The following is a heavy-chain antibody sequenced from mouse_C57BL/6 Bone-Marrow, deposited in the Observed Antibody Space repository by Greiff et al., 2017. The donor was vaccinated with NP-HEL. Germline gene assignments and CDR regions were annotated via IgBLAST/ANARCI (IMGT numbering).Heavy chain of an antibody. V-gene: IGHV5-9-1*02. CDR1: GFTFSSYA. CDR3: TRGHYYGSSYPFDY. D-gene: IGHD1-1*01. CDR2: ISSGGDYI. Sequence: EVKLVESGEGLVKPGGSLKLSCAASGFTFSSYAMSWVRQTPEKRLEWVAYISSGGDYIYYADTVKGRFTISRDNARNTLYLQMSSLKSEDTAMYYCTRGHYYGSSYPFDYWGQGTTLTVSS. J-gene: IGHJ2*01.